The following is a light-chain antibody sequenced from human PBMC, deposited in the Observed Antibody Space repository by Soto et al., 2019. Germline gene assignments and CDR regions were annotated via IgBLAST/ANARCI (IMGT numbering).Light chain of an antibody. CDR3: AAWDDSLNGYV. V-gene: IGLV1-47*02. J-gene: IGLJ1*01. CDR1: SSNIGSNY. CDR2: SNN. Sequence: QAVVTQPPSASGTPGQRVTISCSGSSSNIGSNYVYWYQQLPGTAPKLLIYSNNQRPSGVPDRFSGSKSGTSASLAISGLRSGDEADYYCAAWDDSLNGYVFGTGTKLTVL.